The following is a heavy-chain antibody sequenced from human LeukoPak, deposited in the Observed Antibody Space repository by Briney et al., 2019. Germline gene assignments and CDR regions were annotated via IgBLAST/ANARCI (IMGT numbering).Heavy chain of an antibody. D-gene: IGHD1-14*01. CDR2: INHSGST. J-gene: IGHJ4*02. CDR1: GGSFSGYY. V-gene: IGHV4-34*01. Sequence: SETLSLTCAVYGGSFSGYYWSWIRQPPGKGLEWIGEINHSGSTNYNPPLKSRVTISVDTSKNQFSLKLSSVTAADTAVYYCARGLTGWGQGTLVTVSS. CDR3: ARGLTG.